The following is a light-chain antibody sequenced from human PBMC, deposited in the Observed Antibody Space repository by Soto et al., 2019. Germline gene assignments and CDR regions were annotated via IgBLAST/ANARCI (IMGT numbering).Light chain of an antibody. V-gene: IGKV1-9*01. J-gene: IGKJ1*01. Sequence: IHLTQSPSSLSASVGDRVTITCRASQGISSYLAWYQQKPGKAPKLLIYAASTLQSGVPSRFSGSGSGTDFTLTISSLQPVDFATYYCQQLNSYPWTFGQGTKVEIK. CDR3: QQLNSYPWT. CDR2: AAS. CDR1: QGISSY.